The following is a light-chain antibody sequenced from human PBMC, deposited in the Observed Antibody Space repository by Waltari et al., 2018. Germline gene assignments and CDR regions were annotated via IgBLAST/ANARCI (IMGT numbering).Light chain of an antibody. V-gene: IGLV2-11*01. CDR1: SSDIGGYNY. J-gene: IGLJ2*01. CDR3: CSYAGKYTSV. CDR2: DVA. Sequence: QSALTQPRSVSGSPGQSVTLSCTGTSSDIGGYNYVSWYQQHPRKVPKLIIFDVAKRPAGVPDRFAGSKAGNTASLTISGLQAGDEAVYFCCSYAGKYTSVFGAGTKVTVL.